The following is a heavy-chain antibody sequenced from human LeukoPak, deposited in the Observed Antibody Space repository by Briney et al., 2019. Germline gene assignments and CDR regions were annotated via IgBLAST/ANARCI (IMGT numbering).Heavy chain of an antibody. D-gene: IGHD2-15*01. V-gene: IGHV3-23*01. CDR3: ARDVGGLDY. Sequence: GGSLRLSCAASGFTFSNYAMSWVRQAPGKGLEWVSDISGSGDSTNYADSVKGRFTISRDNSKNTLYLQMNSLRAEDTAVYYCARDVGGLDYWGQGTLVTVSS. CDR1: GFTFSNYA. CDR2: ISGSGDST. J-gene: IGHJ4*02.